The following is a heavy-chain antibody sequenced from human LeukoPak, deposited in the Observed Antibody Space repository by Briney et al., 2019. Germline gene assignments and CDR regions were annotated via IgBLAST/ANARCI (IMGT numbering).Heavy chain of an antibody. CDR3: ARGAAARLYGMDV. CDR1: GGSIRSYY. Sequence: SETLSLTCTVSGGSIRSYYWSWIRQPPGKGLEWIGYIYYSGSTNYNPSLKSRVTISVDTSKNQFSLKLSSVTAADTAVYYCARGAAARLYGMDVWGQGTTVTVSS. CDR2: IYYSGST. V-gene: IGHV4-59*01. J-gene: IGHJ6*02. D-gene: IGHD6-13*01.